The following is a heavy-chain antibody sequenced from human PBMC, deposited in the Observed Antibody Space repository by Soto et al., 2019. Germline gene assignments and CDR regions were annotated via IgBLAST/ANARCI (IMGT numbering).Heavy chain of an antibody. CDR2: IIPIFGTA. CDR3: ARDYYDSSGYYATFDY. Sequence: SVKVSCKASGGTFSSYAISWVRQAPGQGLEWMGGIIPIFGTANYAQKFQGRVTITADKSTSTAYMELSSLRSEDTAVYYCARDYYDSSGYYATFDYWGQGTLVTVSS. V-gene: IGHV1-69*06. J-gene: IGHJ4*02. CDR1: GGTFSSYA. D-gene: IGHD3-22*01.